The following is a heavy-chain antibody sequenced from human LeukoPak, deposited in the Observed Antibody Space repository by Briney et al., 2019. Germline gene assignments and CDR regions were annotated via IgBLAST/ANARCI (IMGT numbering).Heavy chain of an antibody. J-gene: IGHJ4*02. CDR1: GYTFTGYY. CDR2: INPNSGGT. CDR3: ARDRGVRGVTTALGY. Sequence: ASVTVSCKASGYTFTGYYMHWVRQAPGQGLEWMGWINPNSGGTNYAQKFQGRVTMTRDTSISTAYMELSRLRSDDTAVYYCARDRGVRGVTTALGYWGLGTLVTVSS. V-gene: IGHV1-2*02. D-gene: IGHD3-10*01.